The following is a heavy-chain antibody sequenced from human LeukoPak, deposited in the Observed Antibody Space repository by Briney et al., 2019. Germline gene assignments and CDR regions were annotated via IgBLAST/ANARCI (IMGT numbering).Heavy chain of an antibody. V-gene: IGHV3-33*01. D-gene: IGHD4-17*01. Sequence: GGSLRLSCAASGFTFSSYGVHWVRQAPGKGLEGVAVIWYDGSNKYYADSVKGRFTISRDNSKNTLYLQMNSLRAEDTAVYYCARDVSHGDYAWFDPWGQGTLVTVSS. CDR3: ARDVSHGDYAWFDP. J-gene: IGHJ5*02. CDR2: IWYDGSNK. CDR1: GFTFSSYG.